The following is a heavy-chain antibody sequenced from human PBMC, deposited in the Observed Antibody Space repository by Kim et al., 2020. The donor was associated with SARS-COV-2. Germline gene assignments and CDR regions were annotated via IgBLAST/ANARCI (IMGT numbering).Heavy chain of an antibody. Sequence: GGSLRLSCAASGFTFSSYDMHWVRQATGKGLEWVSAIGTAGDTYYPGSVKGRFTISRENAKNSLYLQMNSLRAGDTAVYYCARGDIAMVRGVIIPYYGMDVWGQGTTVTVSS. V-gene: IGHV3-13*01. CDR2: IGTAGDT. D-gene: IGHD3-10*01. CDR1: GFTFSSYD. CDR3: ARGDIAMVRGVIIPYYGMDV. J-gene: IGHJ6*02.